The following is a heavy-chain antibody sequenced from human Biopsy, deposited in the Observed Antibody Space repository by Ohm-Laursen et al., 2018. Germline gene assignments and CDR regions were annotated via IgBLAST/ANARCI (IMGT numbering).Heavy chain of an antibody. D-gene: IGHD6-19*01. CDR2: IYDRGSTA. Sequence: PSETLSLTCTVSGDSVSSGSFYWTWIRQPPGQGLEYIGYIYDRGSTANYNPSLESRVTMSVDMPKNQFSLKLSSVTAADTAIYYCARVMRSSGWPYFDSWGQGTLVTVSS. CDR1: GDSVSSGSFY. V-gene: IGHV4-61*01. J-gene: IGHJ4*02. CDR3: ARVMRSSGWPYFDS.